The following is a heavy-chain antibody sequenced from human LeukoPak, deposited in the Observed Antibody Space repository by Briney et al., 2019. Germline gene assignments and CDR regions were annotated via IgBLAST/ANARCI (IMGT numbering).Heavy chain of an antibody. CDR2: INPDARTT. CDR3: ARGTALQDY. Sequence: PGGSLRLSCAASGFSFSSYWMPWVRRPPGKGLVWVSHINPDARTTTYADSVKGRFTISRDNAQNTLYLQMNSLRAEDTAVYYCARGTALQDYWGQGTLVTVSS. J-gene: IGHJ4*02. V-gene: IGHV3-74*01. D-gene: IGHD2-2*02. CDR1: GFSFSSYW.